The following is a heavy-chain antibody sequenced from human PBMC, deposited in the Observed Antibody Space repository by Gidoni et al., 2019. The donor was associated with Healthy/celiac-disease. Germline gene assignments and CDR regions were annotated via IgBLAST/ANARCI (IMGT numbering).Heavy chain of an antibody. V-gene: IGHV4-4*02. CDR1: GGSISSSNW. D-gene: IGHD6-19*01. CDR2: IYHSGST. J-gene: IGHJ6*02. Sequence: LSLTCAVSGGSISSSNWWRWVRQPPGKGLEWIGEIYHSGSTNYNPSLKSRVTISVDKSKNQFSLKLSSGTAADTAVYYCARDFPVAVAGTLYYYGMDVWGQGTTVTVSS. CDR3: ARDFPVAVAGTLYYYGMDV.